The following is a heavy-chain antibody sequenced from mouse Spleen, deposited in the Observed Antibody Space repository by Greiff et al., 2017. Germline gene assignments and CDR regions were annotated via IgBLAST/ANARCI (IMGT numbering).Heavy chain of an antibody. J-gene: IGHJ4*01. V-gene: IGHV5-15*01. CDR2: ISNLAYSI. CDR3: ARQEKGYAMDY. CDR1: GFTFSDYG. Sequence: EVMLVESGGGLVKPGGSLKLSCAASGFTFSDYGMAWVRQAPGKGPEWVAFISNLAYSIYYADTVTGRFTISRENAKNTLYLEMSSLRSEDTAMYYCARQEKGYAMDYWGQGTSVTVSS.